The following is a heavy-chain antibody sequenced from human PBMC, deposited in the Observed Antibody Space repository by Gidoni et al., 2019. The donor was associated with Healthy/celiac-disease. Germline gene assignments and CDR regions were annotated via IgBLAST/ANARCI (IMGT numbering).Heavy chain of an antibody. J-gene: IGHJ6*04. CDR2: ISYDGSNK. Sequence: QVQLVESGGGVVQPGRSLRVSCEASGFTFSSYAMHWVRQAPGQGLEWVAVISYDGSNKYYADSVKGRVTISRDNSKNTLYLQMNSLRAEDTAVYYCAREGGSSGRYYYGMDVWGKGTTVTVSS. D-gene: IGHD6-13*01. CDR1: GFTFSSYA. V-gene: IGHV3-30-3*01. CDR3: AREGGSSGRYYYGMDV.